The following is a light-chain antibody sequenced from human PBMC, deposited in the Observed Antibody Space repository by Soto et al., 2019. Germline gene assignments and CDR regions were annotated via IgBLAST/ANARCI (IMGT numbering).Light chain of an antibody. J-gene: IGKJ1*01. V-gene: IGKV3-11*01. CDR2: AAS. Sequence: LVLRHSPTTLGSSSRQRATLSDRASQSVSSFLAWYHQKPGHAPNLLIYAASSRATGIPARFSGSGSGTDFTLTISSLEPEDFAVYYCQQRSNWPRTFGQGTKVDIK. CDR3: QQRSNWPRT. CDR1: QSVSSF.